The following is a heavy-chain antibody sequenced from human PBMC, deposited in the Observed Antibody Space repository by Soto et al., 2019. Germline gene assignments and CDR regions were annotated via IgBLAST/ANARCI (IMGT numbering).Heavy chain of an antibody. J-gene: IGHJ6*02. V-gene: IGHV4-34*01. Sequence: QVQLQQWGAGLLKPSETLSLTCAVYGGSFSGYYWRWIRQPPGKGLEWIGEINHSGSTNYNPSLKSRVTISLDTSKNQFSLQRSSVTAAATAVYYCARGRSGLRWFGELFRCGMDVWGQGTTVTFSS. CDR1: GGSFSGYY. CDR3: ARGRSGLRWFGELFRCGMDV. D-gene: IGHD3-10*01. CDR2: INHSGST.